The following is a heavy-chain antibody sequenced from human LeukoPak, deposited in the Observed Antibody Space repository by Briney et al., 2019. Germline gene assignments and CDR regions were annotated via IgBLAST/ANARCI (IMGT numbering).Heavy chain of an antibody. V-gene: IGHV4-34*01. CDR2: INHSGST. Sequence: PSETLSLTCAVYGGSLSGYYWSWIRQPPGKGLEWIGEINHSGSTNYNPSLKSRVTISVDTSKNQFSLKLSSVTAADTAVYYCARVIAAAGHYYYYGMDVWGQGTTVTVSS. CDR3: ARVIAAAGHYYYYGMDV. D-gene: IGHD6-13*01. J-gene: IGHJ6*02. CDR1: GGSLSGYY.